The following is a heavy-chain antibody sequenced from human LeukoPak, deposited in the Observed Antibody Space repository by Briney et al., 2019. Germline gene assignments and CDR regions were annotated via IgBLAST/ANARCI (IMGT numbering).Heavy chain of an antibody. J-gene: IGHJ4*02. Sequence: GGSLRLSCSVSGFTFNSYAMHWVRQAPGKGLEYVSAISSNGGTTYHADSVKGRFTISRDNSQNTLYLQMSSLRDEDTAVYYCVEALSSTVTTKRKFDYWGQGTLVTVSS. CDR2: ISSNGGTT. V-gene: IGHV3-64D*06. D-gene: IGHD4-17*01. CDR1: GFTFNSYA. CDR3: VEALSSTVTTKRKFDY.